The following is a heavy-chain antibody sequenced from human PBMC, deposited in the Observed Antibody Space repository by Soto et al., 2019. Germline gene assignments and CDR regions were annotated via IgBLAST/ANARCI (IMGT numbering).Heavy chain of an antibody. V-gene: IGHV1-18*01. CDR1: GYTFTRSG. Sequence: QVQLVQSGAEVKKPGASVKVSCKASGYTFTRSGISWVRQAPGQGPEWMGWISSYNGDTNYAQTFQGRVTMTTDTATSTAYMELRSLRSDDTAAYYCARAGVVPYYYYGMDVWGQGTPVTVSS. D-gene: IGHD2-15*01. J-gene: IGHJ6*02. CDR3: ARAGVVPYYYYGMDV. CDR2: ISSYNGDT.